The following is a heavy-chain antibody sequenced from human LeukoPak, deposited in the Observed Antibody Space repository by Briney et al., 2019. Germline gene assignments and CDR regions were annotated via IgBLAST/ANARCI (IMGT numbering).Heavy chain of an antibody. V-gene: IGHV1-2*06. CDR1: GYTFTSYG. CDR3: ARGSGYSYGPGGWFDP. J-gene: IGHJ5*02. Sequence: GASVKVSCKASGYTFTSYGISWVRQAPGQGLEWMGRINPNSGGTNYAQKFQGRVTMTRDTSISKAYMELSRLRSDDTAVYYCARGSGYSYGPGGWFDPWGQGTLVTVSS. D-gene: IGHD5-18*01. CDR2: INPNSGGT.